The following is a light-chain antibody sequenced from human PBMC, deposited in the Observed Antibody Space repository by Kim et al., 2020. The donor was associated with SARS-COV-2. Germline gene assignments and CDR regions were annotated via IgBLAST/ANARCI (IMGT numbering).Light chain of an antibody. CDR3: QHYIRFPYT. CDR1: ESIGNW. Sequence: DIQMTQSPSPLSASVGDRVTITCRASESIGNWLAWYQQKPGKAPKLLIYLASTLESGVPSRFRGSGSGTEFTLTITSLQPDDFATYYCQHYIRFPYTFGQGTKLEI. CDR2: LAS. J-gene: IGKJ2*01. V-gene: IGKV1-5*03.